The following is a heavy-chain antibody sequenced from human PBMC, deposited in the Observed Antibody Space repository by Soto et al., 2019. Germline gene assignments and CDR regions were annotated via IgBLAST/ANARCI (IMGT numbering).Heavy chain of an antibody. V-gene: IGHV1-3*01. Sequence: ASVKVSCKASGYTFTDYAIHWVRQAPGQRPEWMGWINGGNGDTKYSQKFQGRVTITRDTSANTVYMELTSLGSEDTAVYHCARGYCSTTSCQYYSDYWGQGTLVTVSS. CDR1: GYTFTDYA. D-gene: IGHD2-2*01. J-gene: IGHJ4*02. CDR2: INGGNGDT. CDR3: ARGYCSTTSCQYYSDY.